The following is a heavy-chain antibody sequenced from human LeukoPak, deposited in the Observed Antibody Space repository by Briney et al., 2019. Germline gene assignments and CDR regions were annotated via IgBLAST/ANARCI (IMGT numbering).Heavy chain of an antibody. Sequence: GASVMVSCKASGYTSTGYYMHWVRQAPGQGLEWMGWINPNSGGTNYAQKFQGRVTMTRDTSISTAYMELSRLRSDDTAVYYCARGAVATTAYYYYGMDVWGQGTTVTVSS. CDR2: INPNSGGT. J-gene: IGHJ6*02. V-gene: IGHV1-2*02. CDR1: GYTSTGYY. D-gene: IGHD5-12*01. CDR3: ARGAVATTAYYYYGMDV.